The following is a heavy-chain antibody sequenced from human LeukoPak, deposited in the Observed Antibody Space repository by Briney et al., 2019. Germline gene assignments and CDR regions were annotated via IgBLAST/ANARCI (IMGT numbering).Heavy chain of an antibody. CDR1: GYSFTNYW. Sequence: GESLKISCKGSGYSFTNYWIGWVRQLPGKGLEWMGIIYPGDSDTRYSPSFQGQVTISADKSISTAYLQWSSLKASDTAMYYCARQSRFLTAVAGSYDYWGQGTLVTVSS. CDR3: ARQSRFLTAVAGSYDY. D-gene: IGHD6-19*01. V-gene: IGHV5-51*01. CDR2: IYPGDSDT. J-gene: IGHJ4*02.